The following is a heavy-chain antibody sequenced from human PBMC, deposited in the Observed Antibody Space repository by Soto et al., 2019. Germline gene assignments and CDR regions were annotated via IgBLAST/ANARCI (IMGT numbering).Heavy chain of an antibody. D-gene: IGHD2-2*01. CDR1: GYTFTSYD. J-gene: IGHJ3*02. CDR3: ALGISTSCYDGCGAFDI. Sequence: ASVKVSCKASGYTFTSYDINWVRQATGQGLEWMGWMNPNSGNTGYAQKFQGRVTMTRNTSISTAYMELSSLRSEDTAVYYCALGISTSCYDGCGAFDIWGQGTMVTVSS. V-gene: IGHV1-8*01. CDR2: MNPNSGNT.